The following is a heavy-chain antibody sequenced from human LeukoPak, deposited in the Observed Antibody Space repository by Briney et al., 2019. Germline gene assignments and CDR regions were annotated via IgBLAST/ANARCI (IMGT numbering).Heavy chain of an antibody. D-gene: IGHD3-22*01. CDR3: ARDYYDSSGYYYFDY. J-gene: IGHJ4*02. CDR1: GFTFDDYG. V-gene: IGHV3-20*04. Sequence: PGGSLRLSCAASGFTFDDYGMSWVRQAPGKGLEWVSGINWNGGSTGYADSAKGRFTISRDNAKNSLYLQMDSLRAEDTALYYCARDYYDSSGYYYFDYWGQGTLVTVSS. CDR2: INWNGGST.